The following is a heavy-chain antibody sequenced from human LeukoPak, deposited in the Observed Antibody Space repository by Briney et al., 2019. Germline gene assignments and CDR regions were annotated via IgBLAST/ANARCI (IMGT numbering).Heavy chain of an antibody. V-gene: IGHV3-23*01. CDR3: AREPREYCSRIACPNWFES. Sequence: GGSLRLSCAASGFTFSSYWMSWVRQAPGEGLDWVSALSANGGTTYYADSVKGRFTISRDNSENTLYLQMNSLRAEDTAVYYCAREPREYCSRIACPNWFESWGQGTLVTVSS. CDR1: GFTFSSYW. CDR2: LSANGGTT. D-gene: IGHD2-2*01. J-gene: IGHJ5*01.